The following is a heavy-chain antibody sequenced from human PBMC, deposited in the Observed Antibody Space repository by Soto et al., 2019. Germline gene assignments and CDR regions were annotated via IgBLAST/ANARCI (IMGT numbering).Heavy chain of an antibody. CDR1: GFTFSSYG. CDR2: ISYDGSNK. J-gene: IGHJ4*02. Sequence: PGGSLRLSCAASGFTFSSYGMHWVRQAPGKGLEWVAVISYDGSNKYYADSVKGRFTISRDNSKNTLYLQMNSLRAEDTAVYYCAKDIYYYDSSGYSFDYWGQGTLVTVSS. V-gene: IGHV3-30*18. CDR3: AKDIYYYDSSGYSFDY. D-gene: IGHD3-22*01.